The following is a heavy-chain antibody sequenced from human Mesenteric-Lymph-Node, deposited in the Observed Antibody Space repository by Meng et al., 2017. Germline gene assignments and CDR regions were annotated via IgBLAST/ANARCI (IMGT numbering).Heavy chain of an antibody. V-gene: IGHV3-33*06. J-gene: IGHJ4*02. Sequence: GESLKISCAASGFTFSSYGMHWVRQAPGKGLEWVAVIWYDGSNKYYADSVKGRFTISRDNSLNTMYLQMNSLSAEDTAIYYCAKRTFSHRSGLLGSINYWGQGTLVTVSS. D-gene: IGHD3-22*01. CDR2: IWYDGSNK. CDR1: GFTFSSYG. CDR3: AKRTFSHRSGLLGSINY.